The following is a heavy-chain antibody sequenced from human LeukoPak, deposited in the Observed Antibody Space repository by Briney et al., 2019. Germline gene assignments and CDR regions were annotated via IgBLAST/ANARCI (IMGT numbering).Heavy chain of an antibody. Sequence: SETLSLTCTVSGGSISSSTYYWGWIRQPPGKGLEWIGSIYYTGSTYYNPSLKSRVTISVDTSKNQFSLKLSSVTAADTAVYYCARSGAAAGRGYYFDYWGQGTLVTVSS. CDR2: IYYTGST. CDR1: GGSISSSTYY. CDR3: ARSGAAAGRGYYFDY. V-gene: IGHV4-39*01. J-gene: IGHJ4*02. D-gene: IGHD6-13*01.